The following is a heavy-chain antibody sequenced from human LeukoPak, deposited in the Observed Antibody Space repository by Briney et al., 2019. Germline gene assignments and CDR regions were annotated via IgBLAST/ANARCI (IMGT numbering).Heavy chain of an antibody. Sequence: ASVKVSCKASGYTFTSYYMHCVRQAPGQGLEWMGIINPSGGSTSYAQKFQGRVTMTRDTSTSTVYMELSSLRSEDTAVYYCARGATRYCGGDCYHIDPWGQGTLVTVSS. V-gene: IGHV1-46*01. CDR1: GYTFTSYY. J-gene: IGHJ5*02. CDR2: INPSGGST. D-gene: IGHD2-21*02. CDR3: ARGATRYCGGDCYHIDP.